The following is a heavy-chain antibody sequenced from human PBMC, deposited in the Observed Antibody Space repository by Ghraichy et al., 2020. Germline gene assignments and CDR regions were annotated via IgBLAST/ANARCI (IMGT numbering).Heavy chain of an antibody. D-gene: IGHD2-2*01. CDR3: ARAGGQLEYYYYYGMDV. V-gene: IGHV4-59*01. CDR2: IYYSGST. Sequence: SETLSLTCTVSGGSISSCYWSWIRQPPGKGLEWNGYIYYSGSTNYNPSLKSRVTISVDTSKNQFSLKLSSVTAADTAVYYCARAGGQLEYYYYYGMDVWGQGTTVTVSS. CDR1: GGSISSCY. J-gene: IGHJ6*02.